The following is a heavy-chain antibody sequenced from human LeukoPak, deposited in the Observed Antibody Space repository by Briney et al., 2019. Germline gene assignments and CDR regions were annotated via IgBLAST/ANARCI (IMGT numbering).Heavy chain of an antibody. V-gene: IGHV1-69*13. CDR1: GGTFSSYA. CDR3: AGGLWFGEFYYYYYYMGV. D-gene: IGHD3-10*01. J-gene: IGHJ6*03. Sequence: SVKVPCKASGGTFSSYAISWVRQAPGQGLEWMGGIIPIFGTANYAQKFQGRVTITADESTSTAYMELSSLRSEDTAVYYCAGGLWFGEFYYYYYYMGVWGKGTTVTVSS. CDR2: IIPIFGTA.